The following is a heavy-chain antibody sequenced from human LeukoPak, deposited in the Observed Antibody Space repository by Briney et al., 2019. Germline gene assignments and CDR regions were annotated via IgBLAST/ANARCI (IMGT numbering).Heavy chain of an antibody. CDR1: GFTLSTFW. CDR2: IKEDGSEE. V-gene: IGHV3-7*01. CDR3: VRGYGYNGGWFGAPLDY. Sequence: GGSLRLSCAASGFTLSTFWMTWVRQAPGKGLEWVASIKEDGSEEYYVDSGKGQFTISRDNTKNSLYLQMNNLRVEDTAVYFCVRGYGYNGGWFGAPLDYWGQGTLVTVSS. D-gene: IGHD6-19*01. J-gene: IGHJ4*02.